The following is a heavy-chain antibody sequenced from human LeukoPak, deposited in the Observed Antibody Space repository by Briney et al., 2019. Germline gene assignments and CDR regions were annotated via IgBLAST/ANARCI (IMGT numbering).Heavy chain of an antibody. CDR1: GFPFSSYG. D-gene: IGHD6-6*01. V-gene: IGHV3-30*02. CDR2: IRYDGSDT. Sequence: GGSLRLSCAASGFPFSSYGIHWVRQAPGKGLEWVAFIRYDGSDTYYADSVKGRFTISRDNSKNTLYLQLNSLRPEDTAVYYCAKEEYSISPALDYWGQGTLVTDSS. CDR3: AKEEYSISPALDY. J-gene: IGHJ4*02.